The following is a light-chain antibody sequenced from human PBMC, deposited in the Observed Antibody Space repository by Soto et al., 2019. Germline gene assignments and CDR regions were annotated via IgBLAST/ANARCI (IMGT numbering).Light chain of an antibody. CDR1: QSISNY. CDR3: QQSFITPYP. J-gene: IGKJ2*01. Sequence: DIQMTQSPSSLSASIGDRVTIICRASQSISNYLNWYQLKPGKAPKLLIYAASSLLSGVPSRFSGSGSGTEFTLTISSLQPEDFAAYVCQQSFITPYPFGQGTRLDIK. V-gene: IGKV1-39*01. CDR2: AAS.